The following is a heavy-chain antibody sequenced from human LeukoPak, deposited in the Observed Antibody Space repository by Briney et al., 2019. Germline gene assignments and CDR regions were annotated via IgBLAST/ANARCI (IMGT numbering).Heavy chain of an antibody. Sequence: ASVKVSCKASGYTFTSYYMHWVRQAPGQGLEWMGWISAYNGNTNYAQKLQGRVTMTTDTSTSTAYMELRSLRSDDTAVYYCASRYFDWFDYWGQGTLVTVSS. J-gene: IGHJ4*02. CDR3: ASRYFDWFDY. CDR2: ISAYNGNT. D-gene: IGHD3-9*01. V-gene: IGHV1-18*04. CDR1: GYTFTSYY.